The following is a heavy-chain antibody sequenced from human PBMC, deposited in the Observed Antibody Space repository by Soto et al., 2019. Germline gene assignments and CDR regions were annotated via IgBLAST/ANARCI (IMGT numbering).Heavy chain of an antibody. CDR2: ISGSGGST. Sequence: GGSLRLSCAASGFTFSSYAMSWVRQAPGKGLEWVSAISGSGGSTYYADSVKGRFTISRDNSKNTLYLQMNSLRAEDTAVYYCAKPGLWFGEGVSCFDDWGQGTLVTVAS. J-gene: IGHJ4*02. D-gene: IGHD3-10*01. V-gene: IGHV3-23*01. CDR1: GFTFSSYA. CDR3: AKPGLWFGEGVSCFDD.